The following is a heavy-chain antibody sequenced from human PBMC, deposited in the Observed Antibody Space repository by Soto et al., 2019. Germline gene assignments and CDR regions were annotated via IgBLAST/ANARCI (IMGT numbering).Heavy chain of an antibody. V-gene: IGHV1-69*01. D-gene: IGHD3-3*01. J-gene: IGHJ5*02. Sequence: QVQLVQSGAEVKKPGSSVKVSCKASGGTFSSYAISWVRQAPGQGLEWMGGIIPIFGTANYAQKFQGRVTITAEESTRKAYMELRSLRSEETAVYYCARVEGLEWRTRGQFDPWGQGTLVTVSS. CDR2: IIPIFGTA. CDR3: ARVEGLEWRTRGQFDP. CDR1: GGTFSSYA.